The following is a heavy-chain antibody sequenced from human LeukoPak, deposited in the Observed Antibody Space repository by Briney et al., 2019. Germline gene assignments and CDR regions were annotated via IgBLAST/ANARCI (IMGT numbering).Heavy chain of an antibody. CDR3: ARDPGYSSSWYVGYYYYYMDV. D-gene: IGHD6-13*01. CDR2: IKQDGSEK. CDR1: GFTFSSYW. J-gene: IGHJ6*03. V-gene: IGHV3-7*01. Sequence: GGSLRLSCAASGFTFSSYWMSWVRQAPGKGLEWVANIKQDGSEKYYVDSVKGRFTISRDNAKNSLYLQMNSLRAEDTAVYYCARDPGYSSSWYVGYYYYYMDVWGKGTTVTVSS.